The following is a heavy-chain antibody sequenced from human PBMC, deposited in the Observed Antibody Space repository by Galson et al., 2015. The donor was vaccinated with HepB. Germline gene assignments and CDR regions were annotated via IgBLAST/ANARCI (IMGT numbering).Heavy chain of an antibody. CDR1: GGTFSSYA. CDR2: IIPIFGTA. Sequence: SVKVSCKASGGTFSSYAISWVRQAPGQGLEWMGGIIPIFGTANYAQKFQGRVTITADESTSTAYMELSSLRSEDTAVYYCARDGGTRDCSSTSCYTGAYYYYYMDVWGKGTTDTVSS. J-gene: IGHJ6*03. CDR3: ARDGGTRDCSSTSCYTGAYYYYYMDV. D-gene: IGHD2-2*02. V-gene: IGHV1-69*13.